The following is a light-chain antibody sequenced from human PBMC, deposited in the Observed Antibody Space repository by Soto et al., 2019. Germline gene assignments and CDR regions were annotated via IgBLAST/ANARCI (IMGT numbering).Light chain of an antibody. CDR2: DAS. CDR3: QQYDNSFT. Sequence: HMPCSPPSLSASVGCRVTITCQASQDISNYLNWYQQKPGKAPKLLIYDASNLETAVPSRFSGSGSGTDFTFTISSLQPEDLATYYCQQYDNSFTFGQGTRLDIK. CDR1: QDISNY. V-gene: IGKV1-33*01. J-gene: IGKJ5*01.